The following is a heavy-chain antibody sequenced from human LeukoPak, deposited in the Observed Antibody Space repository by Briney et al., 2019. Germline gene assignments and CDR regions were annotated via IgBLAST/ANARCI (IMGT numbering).Heavy chain of an antibody. CDR2: HSGSGAST. D-gene: IGHD2-2*01. V-gene: IGHV3-23*01. J-gene: IGHJ4*02. CDR3: AKDILVVPASTALWDY. Sequence: GPSLRLSCAASGFTFSSYAITGVRQAPRKRLEWVSAHSGSGASTYYADSVKGRFTISRDNSKNTLYLQMNSLRAADTAIYYCAKDILVVPASTALWDYWGQGTLVTVSS. CDR1: GFTFSSYA.